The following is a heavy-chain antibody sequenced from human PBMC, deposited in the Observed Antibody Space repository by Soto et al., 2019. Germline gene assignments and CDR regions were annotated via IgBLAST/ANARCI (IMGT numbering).Heavy chain of an antibody. CDR1: GHIFVTHW. CDR2: LYPGDSET. CDR3: VSTINGYFEF. Sequence: GESLKISCKGSGHIFVTHWIGWVRQMPGKGLEWMGILYPGDSETKYSPSFQGQVTISADKSIRTAYLQWSSLKASDTALYYCVSTINGYFEFWGQGTLVTFSS. D-gene: IGHD3-9*01. V-gene: IGHV5-51*01. J-gene: IGHJ4*02.